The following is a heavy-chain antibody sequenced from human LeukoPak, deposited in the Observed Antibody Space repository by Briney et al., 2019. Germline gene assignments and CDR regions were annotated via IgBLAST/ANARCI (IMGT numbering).Heavy chain of an antibody. V-gene: IGHV3-23*01. CDR1: GFTFSVYA. Sequence: PGGSLRLSCAASGFTFSVYAMTWGRQAPGKGLEWVSTIRVSGGGATYYADSVQGRFTISRDNSKNTLYLQMSSLRVEDTAVYYCAKPTGTGVAKWYFDSWGQGTLVTVSS. D-gene: IGHD3-10*01. CDR2: IRVSGGGAT. J-gene: IGHJ4*02. CDR3: AKPTGTGVAKWYFDS.